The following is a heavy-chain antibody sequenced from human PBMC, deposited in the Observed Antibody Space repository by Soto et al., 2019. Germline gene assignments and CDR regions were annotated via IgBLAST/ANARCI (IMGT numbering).Heavy chain of an antibody. V-gene: IGHV3-48*03. CDR1: GFTFSSSE. CDR3: ARESEDLTSNFDY. J-gene: IGHJ4*02. CDR2: ISSSGSTV. Sequence: GGSLRLSCVASGFTFSSSEMNWVRLAPGKGLEWVSYISSSGSTVYHADSVEGRLTISRDNAKNSLYLEMNSLRAEDTAVYYCARESEDLTSNFDYWGQGTLVTVSS.